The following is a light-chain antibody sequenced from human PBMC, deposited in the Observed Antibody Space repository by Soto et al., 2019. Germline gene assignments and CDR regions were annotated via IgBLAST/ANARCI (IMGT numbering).Light chain of an antibody. J-gene: IGKJ1*01. CDR3: QQYNNCPPWT. V-gene: IGKV3-15*01. Sequence: EIVMTQSPATLSVSPGERATLSFRSSQSVSSTLAGYQQKPGQAPRLRIYGASTSATGIPARFSGSGSGTEFTLTISSLQSEDFAVYAGQQYNNCPPWTFGQGTKVYIK. CDR2: GAS. CDR1: QSVSST.